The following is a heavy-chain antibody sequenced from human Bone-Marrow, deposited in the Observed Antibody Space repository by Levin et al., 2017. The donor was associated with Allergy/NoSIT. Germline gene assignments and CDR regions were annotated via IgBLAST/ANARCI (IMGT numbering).Heavy chain of an antibody. CDR3: ARGLGYSSGWYGY. CDR2: INHSGST. Sequence: SQTLSLPCAVYGGSFRGYYWSWIRQPPGKGLEWIGEINHSGSTNYNPSLKSRVTISVDTSKNQFSLKLSSVTAADTAVYYCARGLGYSSGWYGYWGQGTLVTVSS. D-gene: IGHD6-19*01. V-gene: IGHV4-34*01. CDR1: GGSFRGYY. J-gene: IGHJ4*02.